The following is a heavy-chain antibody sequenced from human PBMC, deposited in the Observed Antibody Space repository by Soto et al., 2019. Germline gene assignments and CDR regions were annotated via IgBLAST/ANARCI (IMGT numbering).Heavy chain of an antibody. CDR1: GFTFSYYW. D-gene: IGHD1-26*01. J-gene: IGHJ3*01. CDR2: IHSDGSST. Sequence: EVQLVESGGGLVQPGESLRLSCAASGFTFSYYWMHWVRQAPGKGLVWVSRIHSDGSSTTYADSVKGRFTISRDNARNTLYLQINSLRAEDTAVYYCERGDRGAFDLWGQGTVVTVSS. CDR3: ERGDRGAFDL. V-gene: IGHV3-74*01.